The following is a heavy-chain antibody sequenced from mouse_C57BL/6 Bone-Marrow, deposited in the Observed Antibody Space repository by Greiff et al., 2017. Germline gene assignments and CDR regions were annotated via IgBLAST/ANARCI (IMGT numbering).Heavy chain of an antibody. Sequence: QVQLQQPGAELVKPGASVKLSCKASGYTFTSYWMHWVKQRPGQGLEWIGMIHPNSGSTNYNEKFKGKGTLTVYKASSTAYMQLSSLTSEDSAVYDCARGIYYYGNWYFDVWGTGTTVTVSS. CDR3: ARGIYYYGNWYFDV. J-gene: IGHJ1*03. D-gene: IGHD1-1*01. V-gene: IGHV1-64*01. CDR2: IHPNSGST. CDR1: GYTFTSYW.